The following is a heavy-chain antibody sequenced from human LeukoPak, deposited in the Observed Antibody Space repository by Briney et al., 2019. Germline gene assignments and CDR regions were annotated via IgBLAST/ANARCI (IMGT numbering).Heavy chain of an antibody. Sequence: GGPLRLSCAASGFTFSRYWMSWVRQAPGKGLEWVANIKQDGSEEYYVDSVKGRFTISRDNAKNSLYLQMNSLRAEDTAVYYCASGIVIVPAAIQAHDFDYWGQGTLVTVSS. CDR3: ASGIVIVPAAIQAHDFDY. J-gene: IGHJ4*02. V-gene: IGHV3-7*01. D-gene: IGHD2-2*02. CDR2: IKQDGSEE. CDR1: GFTFSRYW.